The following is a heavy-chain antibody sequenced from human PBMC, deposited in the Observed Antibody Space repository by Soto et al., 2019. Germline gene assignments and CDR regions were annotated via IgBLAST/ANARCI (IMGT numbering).Heavy chain of an antibody. CDR2: IIPILGIA. CDR3: ARDVAAADKGWFDP. Sequence: SVKVSCKASGYTFTSYGISWVRQAPGQGLEWMGRIIPILGIANYAQKFQGRVTITADKSTSTAYMELSSLRSEDTAVYYCARDVAAADKGWFDPWGQGTLVTVSS. V-gene: IGHV1-69*04. CDR1: GYTFTSYG. J-gene: IGHJ5*02. D-gene: IGHD6-13*01.